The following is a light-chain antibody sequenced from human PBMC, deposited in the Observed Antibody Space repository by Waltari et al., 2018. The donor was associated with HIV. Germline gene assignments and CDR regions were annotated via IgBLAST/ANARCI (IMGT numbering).Light chain of an antibody. V-gene: IGKV3-15*01. CDR1: QSVSSN. J-gene: IGKJ2*01. CDR2: GAS. CDR3: QQYNNWPPMYT. Sequence: EIVMTQSPATLSVSPGGSATLSCRASQSVSSNLAWYQQKPGQAPRLLIYGASARATGIPARFNGSGSGTEFTLTISSLQSEDFAVYYCQQYNNWPPMYTFGQGTKLEIK.